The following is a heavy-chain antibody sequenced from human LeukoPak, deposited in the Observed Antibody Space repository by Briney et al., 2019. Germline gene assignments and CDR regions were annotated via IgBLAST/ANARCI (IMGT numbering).Heavy chain of an antibody. CDR3: AKVGYCSGGSCNPEYFQH. CDR1: RYTFIGYY. CDR2: INPNSGGT. Sequence: GGSVKVSCKASRYTFIGYYMHWVRQAAGQGLEWMGWINPNSGGTNYAQKFQGRVTMTRDTSISTAYMELSRLRSDDTAVYYCAKVGYCSGGSCNPEYFQHWGQGTLVTVSS. V-gene: IGHV1-2*02. D-gene: IGHD2-15*01. J-gene: IGHJ1*01.